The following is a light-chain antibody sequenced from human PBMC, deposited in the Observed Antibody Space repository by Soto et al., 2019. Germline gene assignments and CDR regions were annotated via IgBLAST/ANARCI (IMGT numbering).Light chain of an antibody. CDR3: QQSDHVPL. CDR1: QDMKNY. J-gene: IGKJ4*01. V-gene: IGKV1-33*01. Sequence: GDRVTITCRASQDMKNYLNWYQHKPGKAPKLLIYDASFLETGVPPRFSGSGSGTDFTFTITSLQPEDIATYYCQQSDHVPLFGGGTKVEIK. CDR2: DAS.